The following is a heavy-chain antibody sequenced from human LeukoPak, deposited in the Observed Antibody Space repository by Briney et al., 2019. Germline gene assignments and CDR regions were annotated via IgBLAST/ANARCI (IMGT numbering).Heavy chain of an antibody. CDR3: ARDLLYYDFWSGYSYFDY. Sequence: GGSLRLSCAASGFTVSSNYMSWVRQAPGKGLEWVSVIYSGGSTYYADSVKGRFTISRDNSKNTLYLQMNSLRAEDTAVYYCARDLLYYDFWSGYSYFDYWGQGTLVTVSS. D-gene: IGHD3-3*01. V-gene: IGHV3-66*01. J-gene: IGHJ4*02. CDR2: IYSGGST. CDR1: GFTVSSNY.